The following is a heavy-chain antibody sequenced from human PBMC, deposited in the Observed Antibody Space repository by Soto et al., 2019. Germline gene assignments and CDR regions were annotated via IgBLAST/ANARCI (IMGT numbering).Heavy chain of an antibody. D-gene: IGHD1-26*01. CDR1: GFTFSAYT. J-gene: IGHJ3*02. V-gene: IGHV3-30*14. CDR2: ISYHGSSE. Sequence: QMQLVESGGGVVQPGRSLRLSCAASGFTFSAYTMHWVRQAPGKGLEWVAVISYHGSSERYTDPVKGLFTVSGDYSKSTLYRQMNSLRAEETGTYYCARDGYSGRSDSFDIWGQGTMVTVSS. CDR3: ARDGYSGRSDSFDI.